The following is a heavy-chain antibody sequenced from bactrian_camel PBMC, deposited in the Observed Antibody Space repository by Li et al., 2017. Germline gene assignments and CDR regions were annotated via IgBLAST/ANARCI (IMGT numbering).Heavy chain of an antibody. CDR3: AADRSRAYCRGTYCCDMSY. D-gene: IGHD2*01. CDR2: LDSDGTT. J-gene: IGHJ4*01. Sequence: HVQLVESGGGSVQAGESLRLSCVASGRIDSTNCMGWFRRVPGKEREGVAGLDSDGTTTYADFVKGRFTVSKDNEKNILYLQMDNLKPEDSAMYYCAADRSRAYCRGTYCCDMSYWGRGTQVTVS. CDR1: GRIDSTNC. V-gene: IGHV3S53*01.